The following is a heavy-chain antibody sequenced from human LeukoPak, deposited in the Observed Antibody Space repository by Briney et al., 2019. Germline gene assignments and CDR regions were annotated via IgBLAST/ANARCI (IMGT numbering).Heavy chain of an antibody. J-gene: IGHJ4*02. Sequence: AGGSLRLSCAASGFTFSSYSMNWVREAPGKGLEWVALISYDGSIKYYGDSVKGRFTISRDNSKNTLFLQMNSLRTEDTAVYYCTRDSARRDGNNFDSWGQGTLVTVSS. CDR3: TRDSARRDGNNFDS. CDR1: GFTFSSYS. V-gene: IGHV3-30*03. CDR2: ISYDGSIK. D-gene: IGHD5-24*01.